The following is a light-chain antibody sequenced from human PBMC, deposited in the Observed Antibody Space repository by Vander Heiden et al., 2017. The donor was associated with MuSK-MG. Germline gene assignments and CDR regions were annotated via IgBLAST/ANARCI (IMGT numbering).Light chain of an antibody. Sequence: QSVLTQPPSVSGAPGQRVIISCTGSSSNIGAGYALHWYQHLPGTAPKLLIYDNNSRPSGVPDRFSGSKSGASASLAITGLQAEDEADYYCQCYDNSLNDLYLFGTGTQVTVL. CDR2: DNN. J-gene: IGLJ1*01. V-gene: IGLV1-40*01. CDR1: SSNIGAGYA. CDR3: QCYDNSLNDLYL.